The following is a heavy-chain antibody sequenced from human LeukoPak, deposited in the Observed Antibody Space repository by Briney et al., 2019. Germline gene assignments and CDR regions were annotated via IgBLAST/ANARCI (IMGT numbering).Heavy chain of an antibody. CDR3: ARVQRYYYDSSGYTYYFDY. D-gene: IGHD3-22*01. CDR2: IYHSGST. J-gene: IGHJ4*02. Sequence: PSETLSLTCAVSGGSISSSNWWSWVRQPPGKGLEWIGEIYHSGSTNYNPSLKSRVTISVDKSKNQFSLKLSSVTAAGTAVYYCARVQRYYYDSSGYTYYFDYWGQGTLVTVSS. V-gene: IGHV4-4*02. CDR1: GGSISSSNW.